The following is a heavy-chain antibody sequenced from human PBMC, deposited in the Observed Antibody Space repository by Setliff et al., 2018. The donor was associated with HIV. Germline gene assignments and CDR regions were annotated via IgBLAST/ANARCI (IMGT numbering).Heavy chain of an antibody. V-gene: IGHV1-18*01. D-gene: IGHD2-15*01. CDR1: GYSFTNYG. Sequence: GASVKVSCKASGYSFTNYGISWVRQAPGQGLEWMGWISSYNDKTNYAINLQGRVTMTTDTSTSTAYMELRCFGSYETAVYYCARDDVGYCSGVSCYHHFDTFDIWGQGTVVTVS. CDR3: ARDDVGYCSGVSCYHHFDTFDI. CDR2: ISSYNDKT. J-gene: IGHJ3*02.